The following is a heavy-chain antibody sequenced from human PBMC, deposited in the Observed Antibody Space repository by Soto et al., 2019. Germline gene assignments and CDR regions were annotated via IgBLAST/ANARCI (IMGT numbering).Heavy chain of an antibody. V-gene: IGHV4-34*01. D-gene: IGHD5-18*01. Sequence: SETLSLTCAVYGGSFSGYYWSWIRQPPGKGLEWIGEINHSGSTNYNPSLKGRVTISVDTSKNQFSLKLSSVTAADTAVYYCARADRGTWIQLWLPGAFDIWGQGTMVTVSS. J-gene: IGHJ3*02. CDR2: INHSGST. CDR3: ARADRGTWIQLWLPGAFDI. CDR1: GGSFSGYY.